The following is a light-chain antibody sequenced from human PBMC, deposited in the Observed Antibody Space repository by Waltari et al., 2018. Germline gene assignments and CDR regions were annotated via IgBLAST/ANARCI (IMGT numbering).Light chain of an antibody. CDR3: QQYQTFRT. Sequence: IQMTQSPSTLSASVGDRVTITCRASQTISTWLAWYQHKPGQAPKLLIYDAPTIQSGVPSRVSGSGSGTEFSLTISTLQPDDFATYYCQQYQTFRTFGQGTKVEIK. CDR2: DAP. J-gene: IGKJ1*01. CDR1: QTISTW. V-gene: IGKV1-5*01.